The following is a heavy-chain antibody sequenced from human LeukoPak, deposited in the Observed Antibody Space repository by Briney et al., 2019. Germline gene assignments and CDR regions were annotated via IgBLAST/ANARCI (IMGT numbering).Heavy chain of an antibody. CDR3: ARRLIAGDDIYFDY. Sequence: GGSLRLSYAASGFTFSSYSMNWVRQAPGKGLEWVSYISSSSSTIYYADSVKGRFTISRDNAKNSLYLQMNSLRAEDTAVYYCARRLIAGDDIYFDYWGQGTLVTVSS. D-gene: IGHD3-9*01. CDR1: GFTFSSYS. J-gene: IGHJ4*02. CDR2: ISSSSSTI. V-gene: IGHV3-48*04.